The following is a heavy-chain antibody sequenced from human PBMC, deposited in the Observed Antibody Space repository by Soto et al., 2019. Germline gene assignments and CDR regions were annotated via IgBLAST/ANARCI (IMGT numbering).Heavy chain of an antibody. CDR1: GFTFDDYA. CDR3: ARDKGSSSWHSFDY. V-gene: IGHV3-48*01. Sequence: HPGGSLRLSCAASGFTFDDYAMTWVRQAPGKGLEWVSTISGSSSSIQYIDSVKGRFTTSRDNGKNSLYLQMNSLRAEDTAVYYCARDKGSSSWHSFDYWGQGTLVTVSS. CDR2: ISGSSSSI. J-gene: IGHJ4*02. D-gene: IGHD2-2*01.